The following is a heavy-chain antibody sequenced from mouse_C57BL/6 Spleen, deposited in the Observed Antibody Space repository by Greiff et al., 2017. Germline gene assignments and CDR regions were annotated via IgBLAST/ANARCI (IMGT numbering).Heavy chain of an antibody. CDR3: ARNGDYGNSRYFDV. D-gene: IGHD2-1*01. V-gene: IGHV2-2*01. Sequence: VKLQESGPGLVQPSQSLSITCTVSGFSLTSYGVHWVRQSPGKGLEWLGVIWSGGSTDYNAAFISRLSISKDNSKSQVFFKMNSLQADDTAIYYCARNGDYGNSRYFDVWGTGTTVTVSS. CDR2: IWSGGST. CDR1: GFSLTSYG. J-gene: IGHJ1*03.